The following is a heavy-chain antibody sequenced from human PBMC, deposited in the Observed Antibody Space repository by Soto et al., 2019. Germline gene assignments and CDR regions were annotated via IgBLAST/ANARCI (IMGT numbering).Heavy chain of an antibody. CDR2: ISAYNGNT. CDR1: GYTFTSYG. D-gene: IGHD2-15*01. J-gene: IGHJ5*02. Sequence: ASVKVSCKASGYTFTSYGISWVRQAPGQGLEWMGWISAYNGNTNYAQKLQGRVTMTTDTSTSTAYMELRSLRSDDTAVYYCARGSVVAEHNNWFDPWGQGNLVTVSS. V-gene: IGHV1-18*01. CDR3: ARGSVVAEHNNWFDP.